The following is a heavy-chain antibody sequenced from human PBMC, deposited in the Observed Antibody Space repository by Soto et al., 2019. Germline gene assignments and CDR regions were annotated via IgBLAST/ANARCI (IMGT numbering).Heavy chain of an antibody. D-gene: IGHD3-22*01. CDR3: ASSKEGYYDSSCYYSWPY. J-gene: IGHJ4*02. CDR1: GGTFSSYA. Sequence: SVKVSCKASGGTFSSYAISWVRQAPAQGLEWMGGIIPIFGTANYAQKFQGRVTITADKSTSTAYMELSSLRSQETAVYYCASSKEGYYDSSCYYSWPYWGQGTLVTVSS. V-gene: IGHV1-69*06. CDR2: IIPIFGTA.